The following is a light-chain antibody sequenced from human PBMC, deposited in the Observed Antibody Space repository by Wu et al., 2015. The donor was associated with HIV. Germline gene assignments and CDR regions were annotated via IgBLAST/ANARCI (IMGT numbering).Light chain of an antibody. V-gene: IGKV3-11*01. CDR1: QRLNSF. Sequence: ATLSCRASQRLNSFLAWYQHKPGQPPRLLIYGATNRATGIPARFSGSGSETDFTLTISSLEPEDFAVYFCQQRSVLWSFGQGTRVEIK. J-gene: IGKJ1*01. CDR2: GAT. CDR3: QQRSVLWS.